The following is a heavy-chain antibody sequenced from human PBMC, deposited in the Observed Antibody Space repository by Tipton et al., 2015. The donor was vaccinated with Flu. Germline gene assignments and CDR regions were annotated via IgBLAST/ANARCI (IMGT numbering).Heavy chain of an antibody. CDR2: IYYSGST. D-gene: IGHD1-26*01. CDR3: ARARQWGSYFDWFDP. CDR1: GGSISRYY. V-gene: IGHV4-59*12. Sequence: TLSLTCTVSGGSISRYYWSWVRQTPGKGLEWIGYIYYSGSTSYNSSLMSRVTISVDTSKDQFSLNLYSVTAADTAVYSCARARQWGSYFDWFDPWGQGTLVTVSS. J-gene: IGHJ5*02.